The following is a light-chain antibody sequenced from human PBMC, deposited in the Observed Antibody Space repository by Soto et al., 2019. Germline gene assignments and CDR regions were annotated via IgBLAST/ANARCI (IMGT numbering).Light chain of an antibody. J-gene: IGKJ1*01. V-gene: IGKV3-20*01. CDR2: SAS. CDR3: QHYDTSPTWT. Sequence: EIVLTQSPCTLSLSPGERASLSCRASQTVSAKYLAWYQQKPGQAPRLLIYSASSRATGIPDRFSGSGSGTDFTLTISRLEPGDFAVYYCQHYDTSPTWTFGQGTKVEIK. CDR1: QTVSAKY.